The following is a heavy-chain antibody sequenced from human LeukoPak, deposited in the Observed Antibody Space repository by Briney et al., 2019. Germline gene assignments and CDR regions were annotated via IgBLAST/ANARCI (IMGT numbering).Heavy chain of an antibody. CDR1: GGSISTYY. CDR2: IYYSGST. J-gene: IGHJ4*02. V-gene: IGHV4-59*08. Sequence: PSETLSLTCTVSGGSISTYYWSWIRQPPGKGLEWIGYIYYSGSTNYNPSLKSRVTISVDTTKNQFSLKLSSVTAADTAVYYCARLRGQYFDYWGQGTLVTVSS. CDR3: ARLRGQYFDY.